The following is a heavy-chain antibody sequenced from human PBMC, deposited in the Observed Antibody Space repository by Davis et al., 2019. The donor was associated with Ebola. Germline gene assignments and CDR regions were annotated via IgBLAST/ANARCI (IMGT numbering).Heavy chain of an antibody. CDR2: IYYSGST. CDR1: GGSISSSSYY. J-gene: IGHJ6*02. Sequence: PGGSLRLSCTVSGGSISSSSYYWGWIRQPPGKGLEWIGSIYYSGSTYYNPSLKSRVTISVDTSKNQFSLKLSSVTAADTAVYYCARGHPVYGMDVWGQGTTVTVSS. CDR3: ARGHPVYGMDV. V-gene: IGHV4-39*07.